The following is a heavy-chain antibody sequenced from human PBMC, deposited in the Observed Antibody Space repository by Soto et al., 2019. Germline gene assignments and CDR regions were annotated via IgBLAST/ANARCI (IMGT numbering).Heavy chain of an antibody. D-gene: IGHD6-19*01. CDR1: GFTFSSYA. CDR2: ISYDGSNK. CDR3: AKIQQWTVFDF. J-gene: IGHJ4*02. Sequence: GGSLRLSCAASGFTFSSYAMHWVRQAPGKGLEWVAVISYDGSNKYYADSVKGRFTISRDNSKNTVSLQMNSLRAEDTAVYYCAKIQQWTVFDFWGQGALVTVSS. V-gene: IGHV3-30-3*02.